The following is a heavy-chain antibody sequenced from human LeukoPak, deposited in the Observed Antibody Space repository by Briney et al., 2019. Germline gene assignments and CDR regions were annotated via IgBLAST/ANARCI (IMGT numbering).Heavy chain of an antibody. D-gene: IGHD2-15*01. CDR3: ARDGARYCSGGSCYSLDY. J-gene: IGHJ4*02. CDR2: ISYDGSNK. CDR1: GFTFSSYA. Sequence: ETGGSLRLSCAASGFTFSSYAMHWVRQAPGKGLEWVAVISYDGSNKYYADSVKGRFTISRDNSKNTLYLQMNSLRAEDTAVYYCARDGARYCSGGSCYSLDYWGQGTLVTVSS. V-gene: IGHV3-30*04.